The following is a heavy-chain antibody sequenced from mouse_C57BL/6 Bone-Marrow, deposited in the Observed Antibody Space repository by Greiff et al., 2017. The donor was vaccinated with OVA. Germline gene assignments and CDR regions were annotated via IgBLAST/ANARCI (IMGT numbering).Heavy chain of an antibody. V-gene: IGHV1-55*01. J-gene: IGHJ3*01. CDR1: GYTFTSYW. CDR3: ARPAQANPSLAY. CDR2: IYPGSGST. D-gene: IGHD3-2*02. Sequence: QVQLQQPGAELVKPGASVKMSCKASGYTFTSYWITWVKQRPGQGLEWIGDIYPGSGSTNYNEKFKSKATLTVDTSSSTAYMQLSSLTSEDSAVYYCARPAQANPSLAYWGQGTLVTVSA.